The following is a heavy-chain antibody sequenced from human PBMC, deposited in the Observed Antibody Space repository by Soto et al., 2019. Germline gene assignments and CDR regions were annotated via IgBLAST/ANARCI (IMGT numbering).Heavy chain of an antibody. CDR1: GGSISSSSYY. CDR3: ARHVTGPSYYYYYGMDV. Sequence: TSETLSLTCTVSGGSISSSSYYWGWIRQPPGKGLEWIGSVFYSGSAYYNPSLKSRVTISVDTSKNQFSLNLSSVTAADTAVFYCARHVTGPSYYYYYGMDVWGQGTPVTVSS. D-gene: IGHD1-20*01. V-gene: IGHV4-39*01. CDR2: VFYSGSA. J-gene: IGHJ6*02.